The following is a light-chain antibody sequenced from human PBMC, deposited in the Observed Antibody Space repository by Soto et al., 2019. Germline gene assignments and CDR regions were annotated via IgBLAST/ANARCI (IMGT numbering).Light chain of an antibody. J-gene: IGLJ2*01. Sequence: QSVLTQSPSASGTPGQRVTISCSGDKSNIGSNDVSWYHQFPAMAPKLLIYSNNQRPSGVPDRISGSKSGTSASLAISGLQSEDEADYYCAAWDDSLNGWVFGGGTKVTVL. CDR3: AAWDDSLNGWV. CDR1: KSNIGSND. CDR2: SNN. V-gene: IGLV1-44*01.